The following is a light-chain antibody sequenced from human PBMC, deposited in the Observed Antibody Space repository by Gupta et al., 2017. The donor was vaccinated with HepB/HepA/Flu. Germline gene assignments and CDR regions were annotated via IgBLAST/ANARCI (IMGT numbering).Light chain of an antibody. CDR1: ETVKTFF. CDR2: GAS. J-gene: IGKJ5*01. Sequence: EITLTQSPGTLSLSPGETFTLSCGASETVKTFFLSWYQQKPGQAPRLLVYGASNRAADIPDRFSGVEAGTDITLTITRLEPEDFAVYYCRYGGYSQITFGQGTLLDIK. V-gene: IGKV3-20*01. CDR3: RYGGYSQIT.